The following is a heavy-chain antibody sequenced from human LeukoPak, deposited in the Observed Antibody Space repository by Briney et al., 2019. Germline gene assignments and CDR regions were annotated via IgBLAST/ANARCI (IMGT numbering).Heavy chain of an antibody. Sequence: GGSLRLSCTASGFSFSGHWMHWARQLPGKGLVWVSRISPTGSTTSFADSVKGRFTVSRDNAKNTLYLQVNNLRAEDTAVYYCARGPNSNWSGLDFWGQGTLLTVSS. J-gene: IGHJ4*02. CDR3: ARGPNSNWSGLDF. V-gene: IGHV3-74*01. D-gene: IGHD6-6*01. CDR2: ISPTGSTT. CDR1: GFSFSGHW.